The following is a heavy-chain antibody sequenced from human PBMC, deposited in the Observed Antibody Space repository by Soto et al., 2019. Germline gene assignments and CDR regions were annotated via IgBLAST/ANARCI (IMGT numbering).Heavy chain of an antibody. Sequence: QVQLQESGPGLVKPSETLSLTCTDSGGSISSYYWSWIRQPPGKGLEWIGYIYYSGSTNYNPSLKSRVTISLDTSKNQFSLNLSSVTAADTAVYYCARSPSVFDGNWLDPWGQGTLVIVSS. D-gene: IGHD6-19*01. CDR3: ARSPSVFDGNWLDP. V-gene: IGHV4-59*01. J-gene: IGHJ5*02. CDR2: IYYSGST. CDR1: GGSISSYY.